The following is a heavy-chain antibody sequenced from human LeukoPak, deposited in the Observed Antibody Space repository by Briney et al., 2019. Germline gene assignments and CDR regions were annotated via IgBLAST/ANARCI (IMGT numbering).Heavy chain of an antibody. J-gene: IGHJ4*02. CDR3: ASDKGSGSSSWYSRYYFDY. CDR2: IKQDESEK. CDR1: GFTLSNYW. Sequence: GGSLRLSCAASGFTLSNYWMSWVRQAPGKGLEWVANIKQDESEKYYVDSVKGRFTISRDNAKNSLYLQMNSLRAEDTAVYYCASDKGSGSSSWYSRYYFDYWGQGTLVTVSS. D-gene: IGHD6-13*01. V-gene: IGHV3-7*03.